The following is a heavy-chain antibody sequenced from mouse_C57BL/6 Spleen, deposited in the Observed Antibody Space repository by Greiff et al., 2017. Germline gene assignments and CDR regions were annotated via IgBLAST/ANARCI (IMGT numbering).Heavy chain of an antibody. Sequence: QVQLQQPGAELVKSGASVKLSCKASGYTFTSYWMQWVKQRPGQGLEWIGEIDPSDSYTNYNQKFKGKATLTVDTSSSTAYMQLSSLTSEDSAVYYCARGTTVTQQFAYWGQGTLVTVSA. J-gene: IGHJ3*01. CDR1: GYTFTSYW. CDR3: ARGTTVTQQFAY. D-gene: IGHD1-1*01. V-gene: IGHV1-50*01. CDR2: IDPSDSYT.